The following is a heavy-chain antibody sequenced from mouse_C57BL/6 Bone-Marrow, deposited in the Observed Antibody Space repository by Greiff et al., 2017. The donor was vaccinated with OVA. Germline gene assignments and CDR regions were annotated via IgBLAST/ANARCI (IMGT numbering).Heavy chain of an antibody. V-gene: IGHV1-81*01. CDR3: GGFTTVVGDYFDY. D-gene: IGHD1-1*01. J-gene: IGHJ2*01. CDR2: IYPRSGNT. Sequence: VQLQQSGAELARPGASVKLSCKASGYTFTSYGISWVKQRTGQGLEWIGEIYPRSGNTYSNEKFKGKATLTADKSSSTAYMELRSLTSEDSAVYFCGGFTTVVGDYFDYWGQGTTLTGSS. CDR1: GYTFTSYG.